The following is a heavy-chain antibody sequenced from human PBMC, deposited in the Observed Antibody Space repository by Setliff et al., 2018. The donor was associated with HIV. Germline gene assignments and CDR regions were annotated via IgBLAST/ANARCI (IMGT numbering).Heavy chain of an antibody. J-gene: IGHJ5*02. V-gene: IGHV1-2*02. Sequence: ASVKVSCKTSGYTFDAKYIHWARQAPGQGLEWMGWINPNSGATNYARKFQGRVTMTRDTSISTAYMELNSLRSDDTAVYYCATAGGRSWFDPWGPGTLVTVSS. CDR3: ATAGGRSWFDP. CDR2: INPNSGAT. D-gene: IGHD3-16*01. CDR1: GYTFDAKY.